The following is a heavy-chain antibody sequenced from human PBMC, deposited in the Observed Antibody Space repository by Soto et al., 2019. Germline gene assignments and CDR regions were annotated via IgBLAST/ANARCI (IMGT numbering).Heavy chain of an antibody. CDR1: GFTFSSYW. Sequence: GGSLRLSCAASGFTFSSYWMSWVRQAPGKGLEWVANIKQDGNEKYYVDSVKGRFIISRENAKNALYLQMNSLRAEDTAVYYCAIDLAGGTGWFDPWGQGTLVTVSS. J-gene: IGHJ5*02. V-gene: IGHV3-7*03. D-gene: IGHD6-19*01. CDR2: IKQDGNEK. CDR3: AIDLAGGTGWFDP.